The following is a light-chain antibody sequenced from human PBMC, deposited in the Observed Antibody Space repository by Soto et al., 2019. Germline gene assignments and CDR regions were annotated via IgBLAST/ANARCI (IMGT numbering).Light chain of an antibody. J-gene: IGKJ1*01. CDR2: GAS. V-gene: IGKV3-15*01. CDR3: HQYNNWPPWT. Sequence: EVVMTQSPATQSVSPGERATLSGRDSQSVSSNLAWYQQKPGQAPRLLISGASTRATGIPARFSGSGSGTEFTLTISSLQSEDFAVYYCHQYNNWPPWTFGQGTKVEIK. CDR1: QSVSSN.